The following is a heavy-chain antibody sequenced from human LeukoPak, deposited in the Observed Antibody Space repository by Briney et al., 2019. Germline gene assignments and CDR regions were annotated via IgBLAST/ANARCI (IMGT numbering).Heavy chain of an antibody. CDR3: ARALYYYDSSGYYNAFDI. CDR1: GGSISSGSYY. Sequence: PSETLSLTCTVSGGSISSGSYYWSWNRQPAGKGLEWIGRIYTSGRTNYNPSLKSRVTISVDTSKNQFSLKLSSMTAADTAVYYCARALYYYDSSGYYNAFDIWGQGTMVTVSS. V-gene: IGHV4-61*02. D-gene: IGHD3-22*01. CDR2: IYTSGRT. J-gene: IGHJ3*02.